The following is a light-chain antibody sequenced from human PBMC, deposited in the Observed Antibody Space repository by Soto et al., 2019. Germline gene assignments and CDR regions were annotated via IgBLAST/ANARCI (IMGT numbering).Light chain of an antibody. CDR3: AAWNGTLNGLYV. J-gene: IGLJ1*01. Sequence: QSVLTQPPSASGTPXQRVTXXXSXSSSNIGSLSVDWYQHLPGTAPKLLIYSDYQRPSGVPDRFSGSKSGTSASLAISGLQSEDDADYYCAAWNGTLNGLYVFGTGTKLTVL. CDR2: SDY. V-gene: IGLV1-44*01. CDR1: SSNIGSLS.